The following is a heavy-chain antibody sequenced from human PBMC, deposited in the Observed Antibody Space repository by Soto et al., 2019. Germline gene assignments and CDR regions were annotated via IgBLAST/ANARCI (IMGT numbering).Heavy chain of an antibody. D-gene: IGHD4-17*01. J-gene: IGHJ4*02. CDR3: ARDDYGDYGWGY. CDR2: IYYSGST. CDR1: GGSISSYY. V-gene: IGHV4-59*01. Sequence: QVQLQESGPGLVKPSETLSLTCTVSGGSISSYYWSWIRQPPGKGLEWIGYIYYSGSTNYNPSLKSRVTISVDTSKNQFSLKLSSVTAADTAVYYCARDDYGDYGWGYWGQGTLVTVSS.